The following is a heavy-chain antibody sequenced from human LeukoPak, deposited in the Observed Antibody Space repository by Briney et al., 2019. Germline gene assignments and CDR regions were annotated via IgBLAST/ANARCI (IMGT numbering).Heavy chain of an antibody. J-gene: IGHJ6*03. V-gene: IGHV4-34*01. CDR1: GGSFSGYY. CDR2: INHSGST. D-gene: IGHD3-10*01. CDR3: ARRGPSSGSFKGMDV. Sequence: PSETLSLTCAVYGGSFSGYYWSWIRQPPGKGLEWIGEINHSGSTNYNPSLKSRVTISVDTSKNQFSLKLSSVTAADTAVYYCARRGPSSGSFKGMDVWGKGTTVTISS.